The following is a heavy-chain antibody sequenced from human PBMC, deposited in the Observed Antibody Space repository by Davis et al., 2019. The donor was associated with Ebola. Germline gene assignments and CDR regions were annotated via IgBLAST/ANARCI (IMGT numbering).Heavy chain of an antibody. J-gene: IGHJ4*02. CDR2: ISGSGGST. V-gene: IGHV3-23*01. CDR3: AKDRSVSRSPAAILDY. Sequence: GESLKISCAASGFTFSSYAMSWVRQAPGKGLEWVSAISGSGGSTYYADSVKGRFTISRDNSKNTLYLQMNSLRAEDTAVYYCAKDRSVSRSPAAILDYWGQGTLVTVSS. D-gene: IGHD5/OR15-5a*01. CDR1: GFTFSSYA.